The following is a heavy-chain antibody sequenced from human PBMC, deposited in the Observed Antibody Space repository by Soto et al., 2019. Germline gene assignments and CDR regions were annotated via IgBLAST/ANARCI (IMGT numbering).Heavy chain of an antibody. CDR1: GYTFTSYG. D-gene: IGHD3-9*01. CDR2: ISAYNGNT. Sequence: QVQLVQSGAEVKKPGASVKVSCKASGYTFTSYGISWVRLAPGQGLEWMGWISAYNGNTNYAQKLQGRVTMTTDTSTSTAYMELRSLRSDDTAVYYCARDRTLTGPYWYFDLWGRGTLVTVSS. V-gene: IGHV1-18*01. CDR3: ARDRTLTGPYWYFDL. J-gene: IGHJ2*01.